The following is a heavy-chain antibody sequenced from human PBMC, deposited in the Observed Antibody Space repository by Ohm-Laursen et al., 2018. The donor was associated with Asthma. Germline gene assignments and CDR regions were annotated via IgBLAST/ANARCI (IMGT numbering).Heavy chain of an antibody. V-gene: IGHV4-59*01. Sequence: TLSLTCAVSGGSISSYYWSWIRQPPGKGLEWIGYIYYSRSTNYNPSLKSRVTISVDTSKNQFSLKLSSVTAADTAVYYCARAGQWELLPLDYWGQGTLVTVSS. CDR2: IYYSRST. CDR3: ARAGQWELLPLDY. CDR1: GGSISSYY. D-gene: IGHD1-26*01. J-gene: IGHJ4*02.